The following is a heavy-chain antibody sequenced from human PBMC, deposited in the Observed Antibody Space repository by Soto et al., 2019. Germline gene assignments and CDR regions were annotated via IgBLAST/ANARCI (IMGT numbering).Heavy chain of an antibody. CDR1: GFSLSTSGVG. V-gene: IGHV2-5*02. Sequence: QITLKESGPTVVKPTQTLTLTCTFSGFSLSTSGVGGGWIRQPPGKALEWLALIFWDDDKLFSPSLKSRLTITKDTSQNQVVLTMTNVDPVDTATYYCTHGNRYFQHWGQGTLVTVSS. CDR3: THGNRYFQH. CDR2: IFWDDDK. J-gene: IGHJ1*01.